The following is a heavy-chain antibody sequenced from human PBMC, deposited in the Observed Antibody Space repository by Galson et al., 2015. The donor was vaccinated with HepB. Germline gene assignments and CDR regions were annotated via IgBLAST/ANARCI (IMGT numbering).Heavy chain of an antibody. CDR1: GDSVSSNSAA. V-gene: IGHV6-1*01. J-gene: IGHJ4*02. CDR3: ARDNRIAAAAPFDY. D-gene: IGHD6-13*01. CDR2: TYYRSKWYN. Sequence: ISGDSVSSNSAAWNWIRQSPSRGLEWLGRTYYRSKWYNDYAVSVKSRITINPDTSKNQFSLQLNSVTPEDTAVYYCARDNRIAAAAPFDYWGQGTLVTVSS.